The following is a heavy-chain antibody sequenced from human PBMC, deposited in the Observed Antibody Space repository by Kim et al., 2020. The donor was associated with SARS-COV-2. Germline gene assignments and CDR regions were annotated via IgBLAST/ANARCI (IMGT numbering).Heavy chain of an antibody. D-gene: IGHD6-13*01. V-gene: IGHV3-7*01. CDR2: SEK. CDR3: TRGGSWSFDY. Sequence: SEKYSVDSVKGRFTITRDNAKNSLYLQMNSLRAEDTAVYYCTRGGSWSFDYWGQGTLVTVSS. J-gene: IGHJ4*02.